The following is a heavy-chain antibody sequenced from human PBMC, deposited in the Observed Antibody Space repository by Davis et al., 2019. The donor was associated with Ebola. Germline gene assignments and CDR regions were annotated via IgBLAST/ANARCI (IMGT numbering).Heavy chain of an antibody. CDR3: ARDGSRYDFWSGYYYYYGMDV. D-gene: IGHD3-3*01. J-gene: IGHJ6*02. CDR1: GGSISSYY. CDR2: IYTSGST. V-gene: IGHV4-4*07. Sequence: PGGSLRLSCTVSGGSISSYYWSWIRQPAGKGLEWIGRIYTSGSTNYNPSLKSRVTMSVDTSKNQFSLKLSSVTAADTAVYYCARDGSRYDFWSGYYYYYGMDVWGQGTTVTVSS.